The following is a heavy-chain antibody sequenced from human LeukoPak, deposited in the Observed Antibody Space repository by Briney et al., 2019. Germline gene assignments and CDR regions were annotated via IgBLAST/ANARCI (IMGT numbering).Heavy chain of an antibody. Sequence: GRSPRLSCAASGFTFSSYAMHWVRQAPGKGLEWVAVISYDGSNKYYADSVKGRFTISRDNSKNTLYLQVNSLRTEDTAVYYCAREGLAPEGYYYGLDVWGQGTTVTVSS. CDR2: ISYDGSNK. V-gene: IGHV3-30*04. J-gene: IGHJ6*02. CDR1: GFTFSSYA. D-gene: IGHD1-14*01. CDR3: AREGLAPEGYYYGLDV.